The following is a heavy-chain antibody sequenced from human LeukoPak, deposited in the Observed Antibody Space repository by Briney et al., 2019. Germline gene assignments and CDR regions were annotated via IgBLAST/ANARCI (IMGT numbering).Heavy chain of an antibody. CDR2: IQIGGST. J-gene: IGHJ4*02. CDR3: ARGITGITATGSE. V-gene: IGHV4-61*09. Sequence: SETLSLTCTVSGGSISSGSYYWNWIRQRQPAGKGLEWFGHIQIGGSTNYNPSLKSRITISVDTSKNQFSLKLSSVTAADTAVYYCARGITGITATGSEWGQGTLVTVSS. D-gene: IGHD6-13*01. CDR1: GGSISSGSYY.